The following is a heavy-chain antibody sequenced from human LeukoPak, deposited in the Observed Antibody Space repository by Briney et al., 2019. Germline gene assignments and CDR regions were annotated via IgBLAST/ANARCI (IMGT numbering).Heavy chain of an antibody. CDR1: GFTFSSYA. CDR2: ISGSGGST. CDR3: ARDSWAAADPYYYYGMDV. D-gene: IGHD6-13*01. J-gene: IGHJ6*04. Sequence: GGSLRLSCAASGFTFSSYAMSWVRQAPGKGLEWVSAISGSGGSTYYADSVKGRFTISRDNSKNTLYLQMNSLRAEDTAVYYCARDSWAAADPYYYYGMDVWGKGTTVTVSS. V-gene: IGHV3-23*01.